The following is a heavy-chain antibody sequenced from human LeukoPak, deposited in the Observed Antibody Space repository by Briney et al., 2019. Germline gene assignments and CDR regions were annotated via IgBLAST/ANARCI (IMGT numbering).Heavy chain of an antibody. J-gene: IGHJ4*02. D-gene: IGHD5-18*01. CDR3: ARDRDTAMIY. CDR2: INPSGGST. V-gene: IGHV1-46*01. Sequence: ASVTVSCTASGYTFTSYYMHWVRQAPGQGLEWMGIINPSGGSTSYAQKFQGRVTMTRDTSTSTVYMELSGLRSEDTAVYYCARDRDTAMIYWGQGTLSPPPQ. CDR1: GYTFTSYY.